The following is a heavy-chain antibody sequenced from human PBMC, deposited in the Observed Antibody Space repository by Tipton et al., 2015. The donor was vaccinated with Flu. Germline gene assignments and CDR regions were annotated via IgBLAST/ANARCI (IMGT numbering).Heavy chain of an antibody. J-gene: IGHJ4*02. CDR1: GDSIGSPYF. Sequence: TLSLTCSVSGDSIGSPYFWAWIRQPAGKGLEWIGRIYTSGSTNYNPSLKSRVTMSLDASKNQFSMKLSSVTAADTAVYYCARGYSSSLGLPFDYWGQGTLVTVSS. CDR2: IYTSGST. D-gene: IGHD6-19*01. CDR3: ARGYSSSLGLPFDY. V-gene: IGHV4-61*02.